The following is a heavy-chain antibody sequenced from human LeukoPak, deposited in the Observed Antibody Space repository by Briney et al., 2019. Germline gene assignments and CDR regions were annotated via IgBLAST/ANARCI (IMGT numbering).Heavy chain of an antibody. D-gene: IGHD2-2*01. CDR2: INPNSGGT. CDR1: GYTFTGYY. Sequence: GASVTVSCKASGYTFTGYYMHWVRQAPGQGLEWMGWINPNSGGTNYAQKFQGRVTKTRDTSISTAYMALSRLRSDDTAVYYCARDYCSSTSCTRRYYYYMDVWGKGTTVTVSS. CDR3: ARDYCSSTSCTRRYYYYMDV. V-gene: IGHV1-2*02. J-gene: IGHJ6*03.